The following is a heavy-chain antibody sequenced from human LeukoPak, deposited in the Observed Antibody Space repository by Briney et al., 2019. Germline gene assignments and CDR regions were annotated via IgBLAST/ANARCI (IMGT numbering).Heavy chain of an antibody. D-gene: IGHD6-13*01. J-gene: IGHJ1*01. CDR2: ISGSGSIT. CDR3: AKVLSSWTTAEYFQH. CDR1: GFTFSSYA. V-gene: IGHV3-23*01. Sequence: GGSLRLSYAASGFTFSSYAMNWVRQAPGKGLEWVSTISGSGSITYYADPVQGRFTISRDNSKNTLYLQMNSLRAEDTAVYYCAKVLSSWTTAEYFQHWGQGTLVTVSS.